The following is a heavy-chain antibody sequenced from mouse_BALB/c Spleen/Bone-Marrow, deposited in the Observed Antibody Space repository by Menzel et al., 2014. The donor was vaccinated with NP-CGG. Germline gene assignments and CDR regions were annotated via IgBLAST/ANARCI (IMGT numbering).Heavy chain of an antibody. J-gene: IGHJ3*01. CDR1: GYTFTSYT. V-gene: IGHV1-4*01. D-gene: IGHD2-4*01. CDR2: INPSSGYT. CDR3: ARSYYDYDRAWFAY. Sequence: QVQLQQPGAELARPGASVKMSCKASGYTFTSYTMHWVKQRPGQGLEWIGYINPSSGYTNYNLKFKGKATLTADKSSSTAYMQLSSLTSEDSVVYYCARSYYDYDRAWFAYWGQGTLVTVSA.